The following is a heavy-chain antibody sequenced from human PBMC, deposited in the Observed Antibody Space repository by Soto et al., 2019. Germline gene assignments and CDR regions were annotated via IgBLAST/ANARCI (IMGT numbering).Heavy chain of an antibody. V-gene: IGHV3-30*18. CDR1: GFTFSSYG. CDR3: AKARAWIQLGDAFDI. CDR2: IPYDGSNK. J-gene: IGHJ3*02. D-gene: IGHD5-18*01. Sequence: GGSLRLSCAASGFTFSSYGMHWVRQAPGKGLEWVAVIPYDGSNKYYADSVEGRFTISRDNSKNTLYLQMNSLRAEDTAVYYCAKARAWIQLGDAFDIWGQGTMVTVSS.